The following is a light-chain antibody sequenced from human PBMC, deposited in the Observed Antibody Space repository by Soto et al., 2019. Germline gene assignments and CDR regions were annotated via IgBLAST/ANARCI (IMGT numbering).Light chain of an antibody. Sequence: EIVLTQSPGTLSLSPGERATLSCRASQSVSSSYLAWYRQKPGQAPRLLIYVASSRATGIPDRFSGSGSGTDFTLTISRLEPEDFAVYYCQQYDSSPITFGGGTKVDIK. CDR3: QQYDSSPIT. V-gene: IGKV3-20*01. CDR2: VAS. CDR1: QSVSSSY. J-gene: IGKJ4*01.